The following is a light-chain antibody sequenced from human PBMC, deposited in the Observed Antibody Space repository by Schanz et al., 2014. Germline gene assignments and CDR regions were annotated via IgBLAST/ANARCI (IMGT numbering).Light chain of an antibody. CDR1: QSIISRD. Sequence: ETVLTQSPGTLSLSPGERATLSCRASQSIISRDLAWYQQKPGQAPNVLIYGASRRATGIPDRFSGSGSGTDFTLTISRLEAEDVAVYYCQQYYSTPYTFGQGTKLDIK. J-gene: IGKJ2*01. CDR3: QQYYSTPYT. CDR2: GAS. V-gene: IGKV3-20*01.